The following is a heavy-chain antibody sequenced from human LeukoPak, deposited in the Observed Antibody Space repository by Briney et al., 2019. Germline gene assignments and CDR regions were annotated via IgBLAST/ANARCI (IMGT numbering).Heavy chain of an antibody. J-gene: IGHJ4*02. D-gene: IGHD2-8*02. CDR3: ATYRQVLLPFES. CDR2: ISSSSSYI. Sequence: GGSLRLSCAASGFTFGNYSMTWVRQAPGKGLEWISSISSSSSYIHYADSVKGRFTISRDNAKNSLYLQMNSLRAEDTAIYYCATYRQVLLPFESWGQGTLVTVSS. V-gene: IGHV3-21*04. CDR1: GFTFGNYS.